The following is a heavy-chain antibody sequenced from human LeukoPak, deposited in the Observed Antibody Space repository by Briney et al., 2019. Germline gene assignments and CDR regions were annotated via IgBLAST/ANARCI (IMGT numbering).Heavy chain of an antibody. Sequence: GRSLRLSCAASGFTFSNAWMNWVRQAPGKGLEWVGRIKSKTDGGTTDYAAPVKGRFTISRDDSKNTLYLQMNSLKTEDTAVYYCTTEAYDFWSGYHLSFDYWGQGTLVTVSS. J-gene: IGHJ4*02. D-gene: IGHD3-3*01. CDR2: IKSKTDGGTT. CDR1: GFTFSNAW. CDR3: TTEAYDFWSGYHLSFDY. V-gene: IGHV3-15*07.